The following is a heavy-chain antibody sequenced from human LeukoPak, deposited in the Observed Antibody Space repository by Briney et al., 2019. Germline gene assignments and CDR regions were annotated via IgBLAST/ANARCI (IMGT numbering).Heavy chain of an antibody. J-gene: IGHJ4*02. CDR1: GGTFSSYA. V-gene: IGHV1-69*13. CDR2: IIPIFGTA. Sequence: SVKVSCKASGGTFSSYAISWVRQAPGQGLEWMGGIIPIFGTANYAQKFQGRVTITADESTSTAYMELSSLRSEDTAVYYCASPAREVDESRGSSWYDFDYWGQGTLVTVSS. CDR3: ASPAREVDESRGSSWYDFDY. D-gene: IGHD6-13*01.